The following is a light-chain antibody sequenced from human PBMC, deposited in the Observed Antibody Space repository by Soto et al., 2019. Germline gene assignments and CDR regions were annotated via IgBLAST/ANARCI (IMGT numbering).Light chain of an antibody. CDR2: GNS. J-gene: IGLJ3*02. V-gene: IGLV1-40*01. CDR1: SSNIGAGYD. CDR3: QSYDSSLSAWV. Sequence: QSVLTQPPSVSGAPGQRVTISCTGSSSNIGAGYDVHWYQQLPGTAHKLLIYGNSNRPSGVPDRFSGSKSGTSASLAITGLQAEDGADYYCQSYDSSLSAWVFGGGTKLTVL.